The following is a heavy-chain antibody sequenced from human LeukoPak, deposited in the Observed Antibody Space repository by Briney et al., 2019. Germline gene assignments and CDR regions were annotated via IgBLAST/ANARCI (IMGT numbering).Heavy chain of an antibody. J-gene: IGHJ4*02. V-gene: IGHV3-23*01. CDR3: AKGTRIAVAFDY. CDR1: GFTFSSYA. Sequence: GGSLRLSCAASGFTFSSYAMSWVRQAAGKGLEWVSAISGSGGSTYYADSVKGRFTISRDNSKNTLYLQMNSLRAEDTAVYYCAKGTRIAVAFDYWGQGTLVTVSS. D-gene: IGHD6-19*01. CDR2: ISGSGGST.